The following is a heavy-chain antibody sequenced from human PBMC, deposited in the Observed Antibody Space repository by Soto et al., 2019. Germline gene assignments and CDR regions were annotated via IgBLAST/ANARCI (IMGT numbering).Heavy chain of an antibody. D-gene: IGHD4-17*01. CDR2: LNSGGGTA. CDR1: GFPIFYFA. J-gene: IGHJ4*02. Sequence: EVQLAESGGGLVQPGGSLRLSCTTSGFPIFYFAMAWVRQAPGRGLECVSSLNSGGGTAYYADSVKGRVTISRDNSGKKLLWVINSLTVEYSATYYCASTIIHYGFDSWGQGTLVAVSS. V-gene: IGHV3-23*04. CDR3: ASTIIHYGFDS.